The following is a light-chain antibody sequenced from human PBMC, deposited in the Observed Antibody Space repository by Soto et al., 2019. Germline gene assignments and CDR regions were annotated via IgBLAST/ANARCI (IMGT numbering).Light chain of an antibody. CDR3: QQSSNWPPWT. CDR1: QTVSSNY. V-gene: IGKV3-11*01. Sequence: EIVLTQSPGTLSLSPGARAPLSCRARQTVSSNYLAWYQQKPGQAPRLLIYDASNRATAIPARFSGSGSETDFTLTISSLEPEDFAVYYCQQSSNWPPWTFGQGTKVDIK. CDR2: DAS. J-gene: IGKJ1*01.